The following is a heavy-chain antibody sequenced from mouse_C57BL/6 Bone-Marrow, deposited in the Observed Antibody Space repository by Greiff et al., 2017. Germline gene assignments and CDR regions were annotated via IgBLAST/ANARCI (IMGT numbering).Heavy chain of an antibody. CDR3: ARSRGSNWGAMDY. CDR2: IYPGSGST. D-gene: IGHD4-1*01. CDR1: GYTFTSYW. J-gene: IGHJ4*01. Sequence: QVQLQQPGAELVKPGASVKMSCKASGYTFTSYWITWVKQRPGQGLEWIGDIYPGSGSTNYNEKFKSKATLTVDTSSSTAYMQLSSLTSEDSAVYYCARSRGSNWGAMDYWGQGTSVTVSS. V-gene: IGHV1-55*01.